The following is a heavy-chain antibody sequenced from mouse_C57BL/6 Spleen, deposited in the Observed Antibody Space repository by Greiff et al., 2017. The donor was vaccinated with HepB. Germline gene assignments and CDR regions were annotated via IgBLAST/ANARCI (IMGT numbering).Heavy chain of an antibody. Sequence: QVQLQQSGAELAKPGASVKLSCKASGYTFTSYWMHWVKQRPGQGLEWIGYINPSSGDTKYNQKFKNKDTLPEDKSSSTAYMQLSSLTYDDSAVYYCARGCSVPATGYAMGYWGQGTSVTVSS. CDR3: ARGCSVPATGYAMGY. CDR2: INPSSGDT. CDR1: GYTFTSYW. J-gene: IGHJ4*01. V-gene: IGHV1-7*01. D-gene: IGHD1-1*01.